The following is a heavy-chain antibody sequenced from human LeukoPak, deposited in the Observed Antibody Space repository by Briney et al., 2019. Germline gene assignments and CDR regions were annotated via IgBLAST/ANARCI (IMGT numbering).Heavy chain of an antibody. CDR3: ARDAKTDGYNYDDLDF. V-gene: IGHV3-30*13. CDR2: ISYDGSNK. D-gene: IGHD5-24*01. Sequence: GGSLRLSCAASGFAFNNYGMHWVRQAPGKGLECVALISYDGSNKNYADSVKGRFTVSRDNFNNRLYLQMNGLRPDDTALYYCARDAKTDGYNYDDLDFWGQGTLVTVSS. J-gene: IGHJ4*02. CDR1: GFAFNNYG.